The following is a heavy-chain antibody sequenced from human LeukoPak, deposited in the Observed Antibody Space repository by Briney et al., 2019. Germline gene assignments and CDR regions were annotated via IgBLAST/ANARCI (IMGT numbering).Heavy chain of an antibody. J-gene: IGHJ4*02. CDR3: ARVPRRDGYNGDY. V-gene: IGHV4-59*12. D-gene: IGHD5-24*01. Sequence: SETLSLTCTASGGSISSYYWSWIRQPPGKGLEWIGYIYYSGSTYYNPSLKSRVTISVDTSKNQFSLKLSSVTAADTAVYYCARVPRRDGYNGDYWGQGTLVTVSS. CDR2: IYYSGST. CDR1: GGSISSYY.